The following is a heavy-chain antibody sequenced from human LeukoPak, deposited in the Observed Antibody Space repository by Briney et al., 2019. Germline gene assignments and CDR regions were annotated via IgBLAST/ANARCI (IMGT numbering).Heavy chain of an antibody. CDR1: GGSISSNSYY. J-gene: IGHJ4*02. D-gene: IGHD6-19*01. Sequence: SETLSLTCTVSGGSISSNSYYWGWIRQPPGKGLEWIGNIYYSGSTYYSPSLQSRLTISVDPSKNQFSLKLSSVTAADTAVYYCARHLRAVAGGRYFDYWGQGTQVTVSS. CDR3: ARHLRAVAGGRYFDY. V-gene: IGHV4-39*01. CDR2: IYYSGST.